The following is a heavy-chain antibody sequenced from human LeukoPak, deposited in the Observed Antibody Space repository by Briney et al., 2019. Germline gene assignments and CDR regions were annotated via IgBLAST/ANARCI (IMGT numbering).Heavy chain of an antibody. J-gene: IGHJ4*02. CDR3: ARGCGSSTSCYTEIDY. CDR2: ISSSGSTI. D-gene: IGHD2-2*02. CDR1: GFTFSSYG. Sequence: PGRSLRLSCAASGFTFSSYGMHWVRQAPGKGLEWVSYISSSGSTIYYADSVKGRFTISRDNAKNSLYLQMNSLRAEDTAVYYCARGCGSSTSCYTEIDYWGQGTLVTVSS. V-gene: IGHV3-48*04.